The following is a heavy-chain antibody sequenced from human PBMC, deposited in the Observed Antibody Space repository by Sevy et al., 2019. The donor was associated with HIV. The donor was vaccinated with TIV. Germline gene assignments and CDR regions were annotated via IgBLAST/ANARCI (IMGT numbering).Heavy chain of an antibody. CDR2: IYYSGST. CDR3: ARVGGRRWLDY. J-gene: IGHJ4*02. D-gene: IGHD1-26*01. V-gene: IGHV4-59*01. Sequence: SETLSLTCTVSGGSISSYYWSWIRQPPGKGLEWIGDIYYSGSTNYNPSLKSRVTISVDTSKNQFSLKLSSVTAADTAVYYCARVGGRRWLDYWGQGTLVTVSS. CDR1: GGSISSYY.